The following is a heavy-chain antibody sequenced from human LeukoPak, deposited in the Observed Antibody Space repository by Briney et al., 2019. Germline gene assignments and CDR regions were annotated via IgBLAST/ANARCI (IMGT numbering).Heavy chain of an antibody. CDR1: GGSISSYY. V-gene: IGHV4-59*08. D-gene: IGHD3-16*01. CDR2: IYYSGST. J-gene: IGHJ4*02. CDR3: ARTYYDYVWGSYSVVFDY. Sequence: SKTLSLTCTVSGGSISSYYWSWIRQPPGKGLEWIGYIYYSGSTNYNPSLKSRVTISVDTSKNQFSLKLSSVTAADTAVYYCARTYYDYVWGSYSVVFDYWGQGTLVTVSS.